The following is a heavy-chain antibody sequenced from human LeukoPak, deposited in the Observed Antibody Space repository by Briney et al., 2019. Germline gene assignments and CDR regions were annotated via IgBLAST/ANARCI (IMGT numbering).Heavy chain of an antibody. J-gene: IGHJ4*02. CDR3: ARLRLRSTFDY. Sequence: SETLSLTCTVSGGSTSSSSYYWGWLRQPPGKGLEWFGSIYYSRSTYYTSSLRCRVPISVDTSKNQFSLKLSSVTAADTAVYYCARLRLRSTFDYWGQGTLVTVSS. D-gene: IGHD5-12*01. V-gene: IGHV4-39*01. CDR2: IYYSRST. CDR1: GGSTSSSSYY.